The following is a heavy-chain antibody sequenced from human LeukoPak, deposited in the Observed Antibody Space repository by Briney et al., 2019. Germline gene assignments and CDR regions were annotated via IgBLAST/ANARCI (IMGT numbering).Heavy chain of an antibody. CDR1: GYTFTVHY. J-gene: IGHJ4*02. Sequence: ASLKVSCKASGYTFTVHYMHWLRQAPGQGLEWMGWIKPDSGATNFAQNFQGRVTMTSDTSINTAYMELSSLTSDDTAMYYCARDHDYGPDYWDQGTLVTVSA. CDR3: ARDHDYGPDY. CDR2: IKPDSGAT. D-gene: IGHD4/OR15-4a*01. V-gene: IGHV1-2*02.